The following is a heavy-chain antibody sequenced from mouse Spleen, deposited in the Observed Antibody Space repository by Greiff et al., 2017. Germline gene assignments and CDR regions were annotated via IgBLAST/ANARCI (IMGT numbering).Heavy chain of an antibody. CDR1: GFTFSDYY. CDR2: ISDGGSYT. J-gene: IGHJ4*01. CDR3: ARGGNDPYAMDY. Sequence: EVQGVESGGGLVKPGGSLKLSCAASGFTFSDYYMYWVRQTPEKRLEWVATISDGGSYTYYPDSVKGRFTISRDNAKNNLYLQMSSLKSEDTAMYYCARGGNDPYAMDYWGQGTSVTVSS. V-gene: IGHV5-4*02.